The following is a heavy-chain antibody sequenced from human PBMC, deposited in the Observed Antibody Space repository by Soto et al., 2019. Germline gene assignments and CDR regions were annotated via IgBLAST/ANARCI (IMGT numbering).Heavy chain of an antibody. CDR3: ARVSTIFGGVFYGMDV. J-gene: IGHJ6*02. Sequence: QVQLVQSGAEVKKPGASVKVSCKASGYTFASNDINGVRQATGQGLEWMGWMNPNSGNTGYAQKFQGRVTMTRNTSISTAYMELSSLRSEDTAVYYCARVSTIFGGVFYGMDVWGQATTVTVSS. V-gene: IGHV1-8*01. CDR1: GYTFASND. D-gene: IGHD3-3*01. CDR2: MNPNSGNT.